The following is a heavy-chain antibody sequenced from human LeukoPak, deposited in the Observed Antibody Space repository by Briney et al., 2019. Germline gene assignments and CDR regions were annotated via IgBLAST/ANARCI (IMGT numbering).Heavy chain of an antibody. CDR1: GFTFTTYW. J-gene: IGHJ4*02. Sequence: GESLRLSCAASGFTFTTYWMSWVRQAPGKGLEWVANIKQDGTEKYYVDSVKGRFTISRDNAKNSLYLQMNSLRAEDTAVYYCARRRDSGSLQHFDYWGQGTLVTVSS. CDR3: ARRRDSGSLQHFDY. D-gene: IGHD1-26*01. CDR2: IKQDGTEK. V-gene: IGHV3-7*03.